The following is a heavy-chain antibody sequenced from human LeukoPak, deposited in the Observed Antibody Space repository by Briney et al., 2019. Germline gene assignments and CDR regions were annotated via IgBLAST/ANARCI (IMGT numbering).Heavy chain of an antibody. CDR1: GGSIAGSNYY. J-gene: IGHJ5*02. D-gene: IGHD3-9*01. V-gene: IGHV4-39*07. CDR3: ARFGDYDILTGYYYNWFDP. Sequence: ETLSLTCTVSGGSIAGSNYYWAGIRQPPGKGLECIGSIFYSGSTSYYNPSLKSRVTISVVTSKNQFSLKLSSVTAADTAVYYCARFGDYDILTGYYYNWFDPWGQGALFSASS. CDR2: IFYSGSTS.